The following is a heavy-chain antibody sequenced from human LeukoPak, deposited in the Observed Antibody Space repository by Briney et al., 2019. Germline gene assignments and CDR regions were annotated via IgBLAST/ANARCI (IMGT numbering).Heavy chain of an antibody. CDR2: IRYDGSNK. Sequence: GGSLRLSCAASGFTFSSYGMHWVRQAPGKGLEWVAFIRYDGSNKYYADSVKGRFTISRDNSKNTLYLQMNSLRAEDTAVYYCARGVSGLSRTIDYWGQGTLVTVSS. V-gene: IGHV3-30*02. D-gene: IGHD1-14*01. J-gene: IGHJ4*02. CDR1: GFTFSSYG. CDR3: ARGVSGLSRTIDY.